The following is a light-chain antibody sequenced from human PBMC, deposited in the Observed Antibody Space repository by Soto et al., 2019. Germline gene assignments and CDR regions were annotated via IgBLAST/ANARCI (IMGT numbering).Light chain of an antibody. J-gene: IGKJ4*01. V-gene: IGKV3-20*01. CDR1: QSISNSQ. Sequence: EIVLTQSPGTLSLSPGERGTLSCRATQSISNSQLAWYQQKPGQAPRLLIYGESSRAVGIPDRFSGSGSGTDFTLTISRLEPEDFAVYYCQQYERLPLTFGGGTKVEVK. CDR3: QQYERLPLT. CDR2: GES.